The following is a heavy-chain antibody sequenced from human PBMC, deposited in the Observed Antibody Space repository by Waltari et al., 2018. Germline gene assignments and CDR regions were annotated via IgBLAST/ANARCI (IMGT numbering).Heavy chain of an antibody. D-gene: IGHD4-17*01. CDR3: ARDLTTVTYYYYGMDV. J-gene: IGHJ6*02. V-gene: IGHV3-23*01. CDR2: ISGSGGST. Sequence: EVQLLESGGGLVQPGGSLRLSCAASGFTFSSYAMSWVRQAPGKGREWGSAISGSGGSTYYADSVKGRFTISRDNAKNSLYLQMNSLRAEDTAVYYCARDLTTVTYYYYGMDVWGQGTTVTVSS. CDR1: GFTFSSYA.